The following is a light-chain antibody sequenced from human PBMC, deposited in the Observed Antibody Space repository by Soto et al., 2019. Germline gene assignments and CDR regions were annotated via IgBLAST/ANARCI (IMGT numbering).Light chain of an antibody. V-gene: IGKV1-5*01. J-gene: IGKJ1*01. CDR1: QSISRW. CDR3: QEYKSYPWT. Sequence: DIQMTQSPSTLSASVGDRVTITCRASQSISRWVAWYQQNPGKAPKLLISDASNLESGVPSRFSGSGSGTEFTRTISSLQPDDFATYYCQEYKSYPWTFGQGTKVESK. CDR2: DAS.